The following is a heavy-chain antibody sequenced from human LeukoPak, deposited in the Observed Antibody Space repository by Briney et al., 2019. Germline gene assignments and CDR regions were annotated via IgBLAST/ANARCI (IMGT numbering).Heavy chain of an antibody. CDR3: GSSLAAYYMDV. J-gene: IGHJ6*03. D-gene: IGHD6-13*01. CDR1: GFTFDDYA. CDR2: ISWNSGSI. V-gene: IGHV3-9*01. Sequence: GGSLRLSCAASGFTFDDYAMHWVRQAPGKGLEWVSGISWNSGSIGYADSVKGRFTISRDNAKNSLYLQMNSLRAEDTAVYYCGSSLAAYYMDVWGKGTTVTVSS.